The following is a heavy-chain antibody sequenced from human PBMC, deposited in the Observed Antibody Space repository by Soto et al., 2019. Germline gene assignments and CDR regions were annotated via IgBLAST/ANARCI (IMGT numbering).Heavy chain of an antibody. CDR3: AGYSNSWSKYVKH. CDR2: ICHGGGA. J-gene: IGHJ1*01. Sequence: VQLQQWGAGLLKPSETLSLTCADYGGSFSGYCWSWIRQTPGERLEWVGDICHGGGANYNPSLKSRVSFSMDPSKNQFSLKLNSVMAADTAVYYCAGYSNSWSKYVKHWGRGSLVTVSS. CDR1: GGSFSGYC. V-gene: IGHV4-34*01. D-gene: IGHD6-13*01.